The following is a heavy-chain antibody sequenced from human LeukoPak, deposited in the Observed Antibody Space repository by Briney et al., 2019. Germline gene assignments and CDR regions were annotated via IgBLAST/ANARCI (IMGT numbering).Heavy chain of an antibody. Sequence: GGSLRLSCAASGFIFSNYAMHWVRQAPGKGLEWAAFIWYDGTNKYYADPVKGRFTISRDNSKNTLYLQMNSLRAEDTAVYYCAKDTLDTSGYCFDYWGQGTLVTVSS. CDR2: IWYDGTNK. CDR1: GFIFSNYA. V-gene: IGHV3-30*02. J-gene: IGHJ4*02. CDR3: AKDTLDTSGYCFDY. D-gene: IGHD3-22*01.